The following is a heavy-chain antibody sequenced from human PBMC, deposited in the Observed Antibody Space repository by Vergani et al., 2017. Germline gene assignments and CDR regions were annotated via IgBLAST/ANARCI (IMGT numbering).Heavy chain of an antibody. V-gene: IGHV3-30*02. Sequence: QVQLVETGGGVVQPGGSLRLYCATSGFSFNTYGAHWVRQAPGKGLEWVAFIGYDGRIKYNVDSVKGRFTISRDTSKKTLSLQMNSLRAEDTAVYYCARVYYSSGWSLYYYYYYMDVWGKGTTVTVSS. CDR3: ARVYYSSGWSLYYYYYYMDV. J-gene: IGHJ6*03. CDR2: IGYDGRIK. D-gene: IGHD6-19*01. CDR1: GFSFNTYG.